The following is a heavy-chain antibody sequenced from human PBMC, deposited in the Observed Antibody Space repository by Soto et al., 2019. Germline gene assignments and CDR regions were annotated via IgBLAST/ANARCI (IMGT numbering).Heavy chain of an antibody. Sequence: GGSLRLSCSGSGSTIATSAIHWVRQTPGKGLEWVSFISYDGTIKYYGDSVKGRFTVSRDNSKNTLHLQMNSLRAEDTAVYYCARGYSSRWFYVDWGQGTLVTVSS. J-gene: IGHJ4*02. V-gene: IGHV3-30-3*01. D-gene: IGHD6-19*01. CDR1: GSTIATSA. CDR3: ARGYSSRWFYVD. CDR2: ISYDGTIK.